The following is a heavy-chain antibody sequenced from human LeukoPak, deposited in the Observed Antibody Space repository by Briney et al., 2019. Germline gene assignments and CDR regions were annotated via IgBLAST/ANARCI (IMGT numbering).Heavy chain of an antibody. CDR1: GFTFSSYC. CDR3: AKVGTNYYGSGSEGHNFDY. CDR2: INSDGSST. D-gene: IGHD3-10*01. Sequence: GGSLRLSCAASGFTFSSYCMHWVRQAPGNGLVWFSRINSDGSSTIYADSVKGRFTRSRDNAKDNLDLQMNSLRAEDTAVYYCAKVGTNYYGSGSEGHNFDYWGQGTLVTVSS. J-gene: IGHJ4*02. V-gene: IGHV3-74*01.